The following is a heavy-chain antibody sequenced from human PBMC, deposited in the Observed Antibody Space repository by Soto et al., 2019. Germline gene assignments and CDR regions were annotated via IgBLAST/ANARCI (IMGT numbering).Heavy chain of an antibody. CDR3: ARGKAPYSYGPLYFDY. V-gene: IGHV3-30-3*01. D-gene: IGHD5-18*01. Sequence: QVQLVESGGGVVQPGRSLRLSCAASGFTFSSYAMHWVRQAPGKGLEWVAVISYDGSNKYYADSVKGRFIISRDNSKNTLYLQMNSLRAEDTAVYYCARGKAPYSYGPLYFDYWGQGTLVTVSS. CDR1: GFTFSSYA. J-gene: IGHJ4*02. CDR2: ISYDGSNK.